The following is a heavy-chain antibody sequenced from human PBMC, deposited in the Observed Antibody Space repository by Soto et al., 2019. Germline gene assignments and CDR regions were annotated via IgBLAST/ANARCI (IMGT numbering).Heavy chain of an antibody. CDR2: ISSDGTKQ. D-gene: IGHD6-19*01. V-gene: IGHV3-30*18. CDR3: AKEIALADQFDY. J-gene: IGHJ4*02. CDR1: GFTFSSYG. Sequence: QVHLVESGGGVVQPGRSLRLSCAASGFTFSSYGIHWVRQAPGKGLEWVAVISSDGTKQYYADSVKGRFTISRDNSKNTLYLQMYSLRTEDTAVYYCAKEIALADQFDYWGQGTLVTVSS.